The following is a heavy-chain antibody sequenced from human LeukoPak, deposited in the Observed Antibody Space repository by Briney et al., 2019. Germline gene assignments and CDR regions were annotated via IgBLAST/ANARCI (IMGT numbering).Heavy chain of an antibody. CDR3: ASSLAVAGFYFDH. Sequence: GGSLRLSCAASGFTFSSYAMHWVRQAPGKGLEWVAVISYDGSNKYYADSVKGRFTISRDNSRNTLYLQMNSLRAEDTAVYYCASSLAVAGFYFDHWGQGTLVTVSS. J-gene: IGHJ5*02. CDR2: ISYDGSNK. V-gene: IGHV3-30*04. CDR1: GFTFSSYA. D-gene: IGHD6-19*01.